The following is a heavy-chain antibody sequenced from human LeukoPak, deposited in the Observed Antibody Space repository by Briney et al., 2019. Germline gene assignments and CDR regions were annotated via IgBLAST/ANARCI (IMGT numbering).Heavy chain of an antibody. CDR3: ARQRYYDSSGQFDP. CDR2: IYPGDSDT. Sequence: GESLKISCKGSGYNFTNYWIGWVRQMPGKGLEWMGIIYPGDSDTTYSPSFQGQVTISADKSISTAYLQWSSLKASDTAMYYCARQRYYDSSGQFDPWGQGTLVTVSS. D-gene: IGHD3-22*01. CDR1: GYNFTNYW. V-gene: IGHV5-51*01. J-gene: IGHJ5*02.